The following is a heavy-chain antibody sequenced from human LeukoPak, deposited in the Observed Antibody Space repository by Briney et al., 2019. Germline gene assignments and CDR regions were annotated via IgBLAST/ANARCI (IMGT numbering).Heavy chain of an antibody. J-gene: IGHJ4*02. D-gene: IGHD3-10*01. CDR3: ARDLWFGEFPYYFDQ. Sequence: GGSLRLSCAASGFTFRNHWMHWVRQTPGKGLVWVSRISSDGSSTTYADSVKGRFTISRDNAKNTLYLQMNNLRAEDTAMYYCARDLWFGEFPYYFDQWGQGTLVTVSS. V-gene: IGHV3-74*03. CDR2: ISSDGSST. CDR1: GFTFRNHW.